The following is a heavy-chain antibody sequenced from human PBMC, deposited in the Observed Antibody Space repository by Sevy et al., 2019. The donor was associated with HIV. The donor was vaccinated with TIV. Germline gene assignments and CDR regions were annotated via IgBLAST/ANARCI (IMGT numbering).Heavy chain of an antibody. CDR3: ASGGRHYYDSSGYYEFGTFDY. J-gene: IGHJ4*02. D-gene: IGHD3-22*01. CDR1: GGSISSYY. V-gene: IGHV4-59*01. CDR2: IYYSGST. Sequence: SETLSLTCTVSGGSISSYYWSWIRQPPGKGLEWIGYIYYSGSTNYNPSLKSRVTISVERSKNQFSLRLSSVTAADTAVYYCASGGRHYYDSSGYYEFGTFDYWGQGTLVTVSS.